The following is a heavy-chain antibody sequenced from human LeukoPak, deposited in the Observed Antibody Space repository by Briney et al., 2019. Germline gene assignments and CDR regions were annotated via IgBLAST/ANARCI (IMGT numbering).Heavy chain of an antibody. Sequence: GGSLRLSCAASGFTFSSYSMNWVRQAPGNGLEWVSSISSSSSYIYYADSVKGRFTISRDNAKNSLYLQMNSLRAEDTAVYYCARVGSYGYPSHFDYWGQGTLVTVSS. J-gene: IGHJ4*02. CDR3: ARVGSYGYPSHFDY. D-gene: IGHD5-18*01. V-gene: IGHV3-21*01. CDR1: GFTFSSYS. CDR2: ISSSSSYI.